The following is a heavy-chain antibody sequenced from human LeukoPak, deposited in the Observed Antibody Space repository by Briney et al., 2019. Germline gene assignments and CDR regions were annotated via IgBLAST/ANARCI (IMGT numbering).Heavy chain of an antibody. CDR3: ARDRGASSWYDFDY. D-gene: IGHD6-13*01. CDR1: GYTFTGYY. V-gene: IGHV1-2*02. J-gene: IGHJ4*02. CDR2: INPNSGDT. Sequence: GASVKVSCKASGYTFTGYYMHWVRQAPGQGLEWMGWINPNSGDTNYAQKFQGRVTMTRDTSISTAYMELSRLRSDDTAVYYCARDRGASSWYDFDYWGQGTLVTVSS.